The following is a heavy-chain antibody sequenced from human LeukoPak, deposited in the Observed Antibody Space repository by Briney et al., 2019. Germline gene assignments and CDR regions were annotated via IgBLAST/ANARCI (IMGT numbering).Heavy chain of an antibody. CDR2: TRYDGTAM. J-gene: IGHJ4*02. CDR3: AKDRASIDY. V-gene: IGHV3-30*02. CDR1: GFTFSSYG. Sequence: GGSLRLSCPASGFTFSSYGMHWGRQAAGPGLEWVAFTRYDGTAMYYADSVKGRFTISRDNSKNTLYLQMNSLRAEDTAVYYCAKDRASIDYWGQGTLVTVSS.